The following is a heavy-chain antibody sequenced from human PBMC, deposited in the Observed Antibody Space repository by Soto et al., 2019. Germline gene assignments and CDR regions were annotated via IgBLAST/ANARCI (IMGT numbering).Heavy chain of an antibody. CDR2: LYYSGST. Sequence: SETLCLTCAVSGGSLSSYDWCWIRQPPGKGLEWIGYLYYSGSTNYNPSLKSRVTISVDTSKNQFSLKLSSVTAADTAVYYCARAKWWFGELFVWFDPWGQGTLVTVS. V-gene: IGHV4-59*01. D-gene: IGHD3-10*01. CDR3: ARAKWWFGELFVWFDP. J-gene: IGHJ5*02. CDR1: GGSLSSYD.